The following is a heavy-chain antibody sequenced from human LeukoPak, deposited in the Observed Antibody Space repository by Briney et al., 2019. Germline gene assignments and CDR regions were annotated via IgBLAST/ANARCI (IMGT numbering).Heavy chain of an antibody. CDR3: ARDQTAAALDY. CDR2: IWYDGSNK. CDR1: GFTFSSYG. D-gene: IGHD6-13*01. Sequence: GGSLRLSCAASGFTFSSYGMHWVRKAPGKGLEWVAVIWYDGSNKYYADSVKGRFTISRDNSKNTLYLQMNSLRAEDTAVYYCARDQTAAALDYWGQGTLVTVSS. V-gene: IGHV3-33*01. J-gene: IGHJ4*02.